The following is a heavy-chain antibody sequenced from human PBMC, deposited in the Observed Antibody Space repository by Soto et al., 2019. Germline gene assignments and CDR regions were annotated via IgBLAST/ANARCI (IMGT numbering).Heavy chain of an antibody. CDR2: VNHSVSS. CDR1: RGSFSGYY. D-gene: IGHD3-3*01. J-gene: IGHJ6*02. V-gene: IGHV4-34*01. Sequence: SETLSLTCSFYRGSFSGYYWSLIRHPPFKGLGWVGEVNHSVSSNYNPSLKSRVTISVDTSKNQFSLKLSSVTAADTAVYYWAREGRRFLEWLPYYYYYGMDVWGQGTTVTASS. CDR3: AREGRRFLEWLPYYYYYGMDV.